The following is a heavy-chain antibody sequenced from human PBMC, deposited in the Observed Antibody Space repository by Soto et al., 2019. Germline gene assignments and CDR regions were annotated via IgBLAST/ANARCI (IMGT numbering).Heavy chain of an antibody. Sequence: SVKVSCKASGGTFSSYAISWVRQAPGQGLEWMGGIIPIFGTANYAQKFQGRVTITADESTSTAYMELSSLRSEDTAVYYCARADEVYYDSSGYLGAFDIWGQGTMVTVS. J-gene: IGHJ3*02. V-gene: IGHV1-69*13. CDR3: ARADEVYYDSSGYLGAFDI. D-gene: IGHD3-22*01. CDR1: GGTFSSYA. CDR2: IIPIFGTA.